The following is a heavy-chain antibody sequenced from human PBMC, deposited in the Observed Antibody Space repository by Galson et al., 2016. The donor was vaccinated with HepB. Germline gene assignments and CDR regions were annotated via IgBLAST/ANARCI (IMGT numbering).Heavy chain of an antibody. Sequence: SLRLSCAASGFSFSFYSMNWVRQAPGKGLEWVSSITSSSSYIYYADSLMGRFTISRDNAENSLFLQMNSLRDEDTAVYYCAKEKGMATDRLYYYYYAMDVWGQGTTVTVSS. CDR1: GFSFSFYS. V-gene: IGHV3-21*01. CDR2: ITSSSSYI. CDR3: AKEKGMATDRLYYYYYAMDV. D-gene: IGHD5-12*01. J-gene: IGHJ6*02.